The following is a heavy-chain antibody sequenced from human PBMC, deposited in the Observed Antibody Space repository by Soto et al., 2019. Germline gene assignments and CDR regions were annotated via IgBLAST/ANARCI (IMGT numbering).Heavy chain of an antibody. CDR2: ISGSGYAT. Sequence: EVQLLESGGGLVQPGGSLRLSCAASGFTFSSYAMSWVRQAPGMGLEWVSVISGSGYATYYADSVKGGFTVSRDNSNNTVYLQMNSLRAEDTAVYYCAKEETVLVNYYYYYGMDVWGQGTTVTVSS. V-gene: IGHV3-23*01. CDR3: AKEETVLVNYYYYYGMDV. CDR1: GFTFSSYA. D-gene: IGHD4-17*01. J-gene: IGHJ6*02.